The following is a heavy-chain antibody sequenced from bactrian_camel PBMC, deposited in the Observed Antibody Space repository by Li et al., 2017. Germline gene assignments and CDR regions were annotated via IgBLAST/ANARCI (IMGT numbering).Heavy chain of an antibody. D-gene: IGHD5*01. V-gene: IGHV3S31*01. Sequence: DVQLVESGGGLVQPGESLRLSCVASGFAFSDLAWSWVRQAPGKELEWVSTITNIGRTLYSAPVKGRFTMSRDNAKSTLYLQLNSLKPEDTAMYYCEKGSLRGQGTQVTVS. J-gene: IGHJ4*01. CDR1: GFAFSDLA. CDR2: ITNIGRT. CDR3: EKGSL.